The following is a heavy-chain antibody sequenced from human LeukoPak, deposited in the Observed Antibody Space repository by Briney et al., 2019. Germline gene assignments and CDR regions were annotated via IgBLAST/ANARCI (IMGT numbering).Heavy chain of an antibody. CDR2: IYPGDSDT. J-gene: IGHJ5*02. Sequence: GESLKISCKGSGYSFTSYWIGWVRQMPGKGLEWMGIIYPGDSDTRYSPSSQGQVTISADKSISTAYLQWSSLKASDTAMYYCARRPGIAAAGTIWFDPWGQGTLVTVSS. D-gene: IGHD6-13*01. V-gene: IGHV5-51*01. CDR3: ARRPGIAAAGTIWFDP. CDR1: GYSFTSYW.